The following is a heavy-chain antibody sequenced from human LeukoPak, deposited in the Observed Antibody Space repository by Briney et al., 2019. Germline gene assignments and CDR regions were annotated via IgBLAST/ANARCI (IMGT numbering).Heavy chain of an antibody. Sequence: SETLSLTCTVSGGSISSYYWSWLRQPPGKGLEWIGYIYYSGSTNYNPSLKSRVTISVDTSKNQFSLKLSSVTAADTAVYYCARGGGIYGSGSYFPQTRFDPWGQGTLVTVSS. CDR2: IYYSGST. D-gene: IGHD3-10*01. CDR1: GGSISSYY. J-gene: IGHJ5*02. V-gene: IGHV4-59*01. CDR3: ARGGGIYGSGSYFPQTRFDP.